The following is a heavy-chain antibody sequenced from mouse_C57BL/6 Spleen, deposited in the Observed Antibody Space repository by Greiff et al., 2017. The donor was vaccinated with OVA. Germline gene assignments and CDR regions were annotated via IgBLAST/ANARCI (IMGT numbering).Heavy chain of an antibody. Sequence: VQLQQSGPELVKPGASVKIPCKASGYTFTDYNMDWVKQSHGKSLEWIGDINPNNGGTIYNQKFKGKATLTVDKSSSTAYMERRSLTTEDTAVYYCARGAQATNYFDYWGQGTTLTVSS. D-gene: IGHD3-2*02. CDR2: INPNNGGT. CDR3: ARGAQATNYFDY. CDR1: GYTFTDYN. V-gene: IGHV1-18*01. J-gene: IGHJ2*01.